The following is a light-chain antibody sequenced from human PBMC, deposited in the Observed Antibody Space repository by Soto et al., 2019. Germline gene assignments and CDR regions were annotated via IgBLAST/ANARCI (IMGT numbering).Light chain of an antibody. CDR3: SSYTTTGTQV. Sequence: QSALTQPASVSGSPGQSITLSCTGTTSDVGGFDYVSWYQQHPGKAPKLMIFDVSNRPSGVSDRFSGSKSGNTASLTISGLQAEDEADYYCSSYTTTGTQVIGTGTKVTVL. J-gene: IGLJ1*01. CDR1: TSDVGGFDY. V-gene: IGLV2-14*03. CDR2: DVS.